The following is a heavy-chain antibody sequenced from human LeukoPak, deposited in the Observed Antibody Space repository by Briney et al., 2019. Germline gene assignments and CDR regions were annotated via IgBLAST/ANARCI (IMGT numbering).Heavy chain of an antibody. J-gene: IGHJ5*02. V-gene: IGHV3-30*18. Sequence: GRSLRLSCAASGFTFSDYGMYWVRQSPGKGLEWVAVISYDGSNKYYADSVKGLFTISRDNAKNSLYLQMNSLRAEDTALYYCANIDPYYYDSSGFGSWGQGTLVTVSS. CDR1: GFTFSDYG. CDR3: ANIDPYYYDSSGFGS. CDR2: ISYDGSNK. D-gene: IGHD3-22*01.